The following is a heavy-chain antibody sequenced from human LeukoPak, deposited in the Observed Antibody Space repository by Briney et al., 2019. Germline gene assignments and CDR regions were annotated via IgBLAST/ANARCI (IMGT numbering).Heavy chain of an antibody. V-gene: IGHV4-61*02. J-gene: IGHJ5*02. CDR3: ATQTWFDP. CDR1: SGSISSGTYY. Sequence: SETLSLTCTVSSGSISSGTYYWSWIRQPAGKGLEWIGRIYSSGSTNYNPSLKSRVTISVDTSKNQFSLKLRSVTAADTAVYYCATQTWFDPWGQGTLVTVSS. CDR2: IYSSGST.